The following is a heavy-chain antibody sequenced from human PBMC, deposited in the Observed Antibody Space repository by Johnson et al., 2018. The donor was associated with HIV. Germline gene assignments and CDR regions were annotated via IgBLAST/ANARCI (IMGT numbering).Heavy chain of an antibody. CDR2: ISYDGSRS. CDR3: ARDRAPVYSSSSSPFDAFDI. J-gene: IGHJ3*02. CDR1: GFSFSSYG. D-gene: IGHD6-6*01. Sequence: QVQLVESGGGVVQPGRSLRLSCAASGFSFSSYGIHWVRQAPGQGLEWVAAISYDGSRSDYGASVKGRFTTSGDNSKNTLYLQMNSRRADDTAVYYCARDRAPVYSSSSSPFDAFDIWGQGTMVTVSS. V-gene: IGHV3-30*03.